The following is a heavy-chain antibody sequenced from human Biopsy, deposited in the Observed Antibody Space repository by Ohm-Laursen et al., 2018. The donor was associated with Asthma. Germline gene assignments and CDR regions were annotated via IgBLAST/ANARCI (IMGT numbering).Heavy chain of an antibody. CDR3: AREGGDYLSGYYYYYGMDV. CDR1: GFTFSSYG. V-gene: IGHV3-33*01. CDR2: IWYDGSNK. D-gene: IGHD4-17*01. Sequence: SLRLSCAASGFTFSSYGMHWVRQAPGKGLEWVAVIWYDGSNKYYADSVKGRFTISRDNSKNTLYLQMNSLRAEDTAVYYCAREGGDYLSGYYYYYGMDVWGQGTTVTVSS. J-gene: IGHJ6*02.